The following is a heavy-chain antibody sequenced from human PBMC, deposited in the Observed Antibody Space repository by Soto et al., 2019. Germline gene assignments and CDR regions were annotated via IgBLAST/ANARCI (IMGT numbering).Heavy chain of an antibody. J-gene: IGHJ4*02. CDR1: GYTFTGYY. CDR2: INPNSGGT. Sequence: ASVKVSFKASGYTFTGYYMHWVRQAPGQGLEWMGWINPNSGGTNYAQKFQGWVTMTRDTSISTAYMELSRLRSDDTAVYYCARDNTVTTMDYWGQGTLVTVSS. D-gene: IGHD4-17*01. V-gene: IGHV1-2*04. CDR3: ARDNTVTTMDY.